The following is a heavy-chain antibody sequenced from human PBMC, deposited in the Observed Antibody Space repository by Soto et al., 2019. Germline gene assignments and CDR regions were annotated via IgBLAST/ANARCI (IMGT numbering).Heavy chain of an antibody. CDR1: GGSISTYY. J-gene: IGHJ6*03. V-gene: IGHV4-59*01. CDR3: ARGGAMDV. CDR2: IYYTGSN. Sequence: SETLSLTCTVSGGSISTYYWSWIRQPPGKGLEWIGYIYYTGSNNYNPSLKSRVTISVDTSKNQFSLKVTSMTAADAAVYYCARGGAMDVWGKGTTVTVSS.